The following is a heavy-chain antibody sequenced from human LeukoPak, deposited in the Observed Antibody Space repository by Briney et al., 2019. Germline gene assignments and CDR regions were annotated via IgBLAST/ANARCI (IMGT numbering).Heavy chain of an antibody. CDR2: IWYDGSNK. Sequence: PGRSLRLSCAASGFTFSSYGMHWVRQAPGKGLEWVAVIWYDGSNKYYADSVKGRFTISGDNSKNTLYLQMNSLRAEDTAVYYCARGPAHEWLLVPYRFDYWGQGTLVTVSS. V-gene: IGHV3-33*01. CDR1: GFTFSSYG. D-gene: IGHD3-3*01. CDR3: ARGPAHEWLLVPYRFDY. J-gene: IGHJ4*02.